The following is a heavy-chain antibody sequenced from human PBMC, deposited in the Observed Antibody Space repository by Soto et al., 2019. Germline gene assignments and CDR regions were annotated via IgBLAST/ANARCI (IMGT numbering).Heavy chain of an antibody. CDR3: ARTSGDYGLSKYFQH. CDR1: GGSISSGDYY. J-gene: IGHJ1*01. Sequence: QVQLQESGPGLVEPSQTLSLICTVSGGSISSGDYYWSWIRQLPGKGLEWIGYIYYSGTTFHNPSLKSRVSRSVDTSKNLFSLKLSSMTAADTAVYYCARTSGDYGLSKYFQHWGQGTLVTVSS. V-gene: IGHV4-31*03. D-gene: IGHD4-17*01. CDR2: IYYSGTT.